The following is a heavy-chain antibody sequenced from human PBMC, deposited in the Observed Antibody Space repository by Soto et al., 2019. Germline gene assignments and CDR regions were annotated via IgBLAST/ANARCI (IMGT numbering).Heavy chain of an antibody. CDR1: GGTFSSYT. Sequence: QVQLVQSGAEVKKPGSSVKVSYKASGGTFSSYTIRWVRQAPGQGLEWMGRIIPILGIANYAQKFQGRVTITADKSTSTASMELTSLTSEDTAVYYCARDRWEVVVAANYGWFDPWGQGTLVTVSS. V-gene: IGHV1-69*08. CDR2: IIPILGIA. D-gene: IGHD2-15*01. J-gene: IGHJ5*02. CDR3: ARDRWEVVVAANYGWFDP.